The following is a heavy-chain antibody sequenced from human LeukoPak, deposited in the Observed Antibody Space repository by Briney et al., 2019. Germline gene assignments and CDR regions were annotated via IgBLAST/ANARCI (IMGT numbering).Heavy chain of an antibody. CDR2: IYYSGST. Sequence: SETLSLTCTVSGGSISSYYWSWIRQPPGMGLEWIGYIYYSGSTNYNPSLKSRVTISVDTAKNQFSLKLSSVTAADTAVYYCARKTSYYDSSGYPNAFDIWGQGTMVTVSS. V-gene: IGHV4-59*01. D-gene: IGHD3-22*01. J-gene: IGHJ3*02. CDR3: ARKTSYYDSSGYPNAFDI. CDR1: GGSISSYY.